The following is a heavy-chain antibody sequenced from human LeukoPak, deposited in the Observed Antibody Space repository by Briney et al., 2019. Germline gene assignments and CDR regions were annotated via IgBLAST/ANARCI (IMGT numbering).Heavy chain of an antibody. D-gene: IGHD2-2*02. Sequence: GGSLRLSCAASGFTFSSSAMSWVRQAPGKGLEWVSAISGSGDSTYYADSVKGRFTLSSDNSKNTLHLQMISLRAEDTAVYYCAKGDQPLLYGGAFDSWGQGTLVTVSS. CDR3: AKGDQPLLYGGAFDS. CDR1: GFTFSSSA. J-gene: IGHJ4*02. V-gene: IGHV3-23*01. CDR2: ISGSGDST.